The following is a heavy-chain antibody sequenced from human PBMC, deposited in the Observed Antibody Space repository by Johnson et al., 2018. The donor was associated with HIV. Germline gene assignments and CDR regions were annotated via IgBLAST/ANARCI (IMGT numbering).Heavy chain of an antibody. V-gene: IGHV3-30*04. CDR3: ARDCRNSTSCLAFDI. CDR1: GFTFSGYP. J-gene: IGHJ3*02. Sequence: QEQLVESGGGVVQPGRSLRLSCAASGFTFSGYPMHWLRQAPGKGLEWVAVISYDGSNKYYADSVKGRFTISRDNSKNTVFLQMNSLRAEDTALYYCARDCRNSTSCLAFDIWGQGTRVTVSS. CDR2: ISYDGSNK. D-gene: IGHD2/OR15-2a*01.